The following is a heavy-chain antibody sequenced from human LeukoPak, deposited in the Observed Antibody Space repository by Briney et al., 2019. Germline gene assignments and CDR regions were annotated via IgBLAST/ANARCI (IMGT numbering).Heavy chain of an antibody. CDR3: AKNRYGGNSGYYYYMDV. CDR1: GFTVSSNS. J-gene: IGHJ6*03. D-gene: IGHD4-23*01. CDR2: IYSGTI. V-gene: IGHV3-53*01. Sequence: GGSLRLSCTVSGFTVSSNSMSWVRQAPGKGLEWVSFIYSGTIHYSDSVKGRFTISRDNSKNTLYLQMNSLRAEDTAVYYCAKNRYGGNSGYYYYMDVWGKGTTVTVSS.